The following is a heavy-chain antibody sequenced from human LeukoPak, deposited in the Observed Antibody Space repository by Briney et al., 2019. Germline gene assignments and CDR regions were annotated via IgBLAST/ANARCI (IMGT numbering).Heavy chain of an antibody. D-gene: IGHD3-3*01. CDR1: GYTFTGYY. Sequence: ASVKVSCKASGYTFTGYYMHWVGQAPGQGLEWMGWIHPNSGGTNYAQKFQGRVTMTRDTSISTAYMELSRLRSDDTAVYYCATPSPLRFLEWFPRDYYYYMDVWGKGTTVTVSS. J-gene: IGHJ6*03. V-gene: IGHV1-2*02. CDR2: IHPNSGGT. CDR3: ATPSPLRFLEWFPRDYYYYMDV.